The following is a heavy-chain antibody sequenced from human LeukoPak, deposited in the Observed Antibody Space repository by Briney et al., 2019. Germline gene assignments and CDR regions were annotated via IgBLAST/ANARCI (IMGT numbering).Heavy chain of an antibody. J-gene: IGHJ4*02. Sequence: GGSLRHSCAASGFTFSSYAMSWVRQAPGKGLEWVSVISGSGGSTYYADSVKGRFTISRDNSKNTLYLQMNSLRAEDTAVYYCAGHHPRNTVDFWGQGTLVTVSS. CDR3: AGHHPRNTVDF. V-gene: IGHV3-23*01. CDR1: GFTFSSYA. D-gene: IGHD2/OR15-2a*01. CDR2: ISGSGGST.